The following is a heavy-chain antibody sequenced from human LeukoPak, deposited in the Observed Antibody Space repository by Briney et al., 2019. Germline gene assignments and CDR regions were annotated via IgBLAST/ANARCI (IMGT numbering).Heavy chain of an antibody. Sequence: GESLKTSCKGAGYRLTSYWIGWVRQMPGKGLEWMGIIYPAYSDTRYSPSFQGRVIISADKSINTAYLQWSSLKASDTAVYYCASGYSTSWYVFWGQGTLVTVSS. CDR2: IYPAYSDT. D-gene: IGHD6-13*01. V-gene: IGHV5-51*01. CDR1: GYRLTSYW. CDR3: ASGYSTSWYVF. J-gene: IGHJ4*02.